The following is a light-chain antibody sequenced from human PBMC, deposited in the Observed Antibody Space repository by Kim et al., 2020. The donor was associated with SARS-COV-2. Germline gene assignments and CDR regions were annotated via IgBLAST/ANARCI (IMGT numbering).Light chain of an antibody. CDR2: YDR. CDR1: NIGIKS. V-gene: IGLV3-21*04. CDR3: QVWDSSSDHHF. J-gene: IGLJ1*01. Sequence: PGKTARITCGGKNIGIKSVAGYQRKPGQAPILVIYYDRDRPSGIPERFSGSNSGNTATLTISRVDARDEADYYCQVWDSSSDHHFFGTGTKVTVL.